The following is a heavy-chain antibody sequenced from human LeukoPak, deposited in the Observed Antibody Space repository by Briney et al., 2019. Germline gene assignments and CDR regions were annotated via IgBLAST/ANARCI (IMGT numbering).Heavy chain of an antibody. Sequence: SVKVSCKASGGTFSSYAISWVRQAPGQGLEWMGGIIPIFGTANYAQKFQGRVTITTDESTSTAYMELSSLRSEDTAVYYCARATLRDCGGDCYSREKYYFDYWGQGTLVTVSS. CDR3: ARATLRDCGGDCYSREKYYFDY. CDR1: GGTFSSYA. CDR2: IIPIFGTA. V-gene: IGHV1-69*05. J-gene: IGHJ4*02. D-gene: IGHD2-21*02.